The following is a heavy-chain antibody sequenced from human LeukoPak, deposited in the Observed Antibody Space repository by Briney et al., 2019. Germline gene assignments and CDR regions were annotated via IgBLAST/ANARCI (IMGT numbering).Heavy chain of an antibody. D-gene: IGHD1-26*01. CDR2: VYDSGTT. V-gene: IGHV4-59*08. J-gene: IGHJ4*02. Sequence: PSETLSLTCSVSGGSISTYYWSWIRQTPGKGLEWIGYVYDSGTTNYNPSLKGRVTISSDTSKNQFSLNLRSVNAADTAIYYCARHGGSLGYFDYWDQGTLVTVSS. CDR3: ARHGGSLGYFDY. CDR1: GGSISTYY.